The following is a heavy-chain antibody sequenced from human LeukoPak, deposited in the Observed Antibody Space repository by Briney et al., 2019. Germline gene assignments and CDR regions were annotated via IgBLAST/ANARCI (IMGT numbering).Heavy chain of an antibody. CDR2: ISYDGSNK. V-gene: IGHV3-30-3*01. CDR3: ARDPKSGIMIVVVGTLDY. Sequence: PGGSLRLSCAASGFTFRSYWMHWVRQAPGKGLEWVAVISYDGSNKYYADSVKGRFTISRDNSKNTLYLQMNSLRVEDTAVYYCARDPKSGIMIVVVGTLDYWGQGTLVTVSS. J-gene: IGHJ4*01. D-gene: IGHD3-22*01. CDR1: GFTFRSYW.